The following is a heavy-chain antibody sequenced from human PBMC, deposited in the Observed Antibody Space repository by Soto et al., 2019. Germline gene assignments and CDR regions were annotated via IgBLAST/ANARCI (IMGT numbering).Heavy chain of an antibody. D-gene: IGHD7-27*01. J-gene: IGHJ3*02. CDR3: AKDGLNWGGAFDI. CDR2: IGGSGGST. Sequence: GGSLRLSCAASGFTFSSYAMSWVRQAPGKGLEWVSAIGGSGGSTYYADSVKGRFTISRDNSKNTLYLQMNSLRAEDTAVYYCAKDGLNWGGAFDIWGQGTMVTVSS. CDR1: GFTFSSYA. V-gene: IGHV3-23*01.